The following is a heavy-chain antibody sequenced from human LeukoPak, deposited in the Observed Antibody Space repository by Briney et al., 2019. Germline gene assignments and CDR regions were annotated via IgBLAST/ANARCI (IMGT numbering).Heavy chain of an antibody. CDR3: ARAGRFGESYDAFDI. V-gene: IGHV4-4*07. CDR2: IYTSGST. D-gene: IGHD3-10*01. Sequence: SETLSLTCTVSGGSTSSYYWSWIRQPAGKGLEWIGRIYTSGSTNYNPSLKSRVTMSVDTSKNQFSLKLSSVTAADTAVYYCARAGRFGESYDAFDIWGQGTMVTVSS. CDR1: GGSTSSYY. J-gene: IGHJ3*02.